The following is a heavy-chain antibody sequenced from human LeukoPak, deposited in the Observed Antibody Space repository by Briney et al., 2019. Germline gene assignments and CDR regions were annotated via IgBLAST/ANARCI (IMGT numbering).Heavy chain of an antibody. CDR2: ISSSSTTI. Sequence: GGSLRLSCAASGFSFSRYTMSWVRQAPGKGLEWISYISSSSTTIKYADSVKGRFIISRDNAKNSVYLQVNSLRAEDTAVYYCALIAVDWQQPFDYWGQGTLVTVSS. V-gene: IGHV3-48*01. CDR1: GFSFSRYT. CDR3: ALIAVDWQQPFDY. D-gene: IGHD6-13*01. J-gene: IGHJ4*02.